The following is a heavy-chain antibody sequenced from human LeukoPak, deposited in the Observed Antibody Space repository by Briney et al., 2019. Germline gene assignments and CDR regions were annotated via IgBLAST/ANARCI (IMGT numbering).Heavy chain of an antibody. V-gene: IGHV1-69*06. Sequence: GASVKVSCKASGGTFSSYAISWVRQAPGQGLEWMGGIIPIFGTANYAQKFQGRVTITADKSTSTAYMELSSLRSEDTAVYYCARDRGTPVAGPEPFDYWGQGTLVTVSS. D-gene: IGHD6-13*01. CDR3: ARDRGTPVAGPEPFDY. CDR2: IIPIFGTA. J-gene: IGHJ4*02. CDR1: GGTFSSYA.